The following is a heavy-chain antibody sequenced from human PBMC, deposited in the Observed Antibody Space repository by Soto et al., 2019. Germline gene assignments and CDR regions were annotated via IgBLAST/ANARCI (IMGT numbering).Heavy chain of an antibody. CDR2: ISSSSSYI. CDR1: GFTFSNYN. J-gene: IGHJ5*02. D-gene: IGHD1-26*01. CDR3: ARFIEERKNWFDP. Sequence: PGGSLRLSCAASGFTFSNYNMNWVRQAPGKGLEWVSCISSSSSYIFYAESVKGRFTISRDNAKNSLYLEMRSLRVEDTAVYYCARFIEERKNWFDPWGQGTLVTVSS. V-gene: IGHV3-21*01.